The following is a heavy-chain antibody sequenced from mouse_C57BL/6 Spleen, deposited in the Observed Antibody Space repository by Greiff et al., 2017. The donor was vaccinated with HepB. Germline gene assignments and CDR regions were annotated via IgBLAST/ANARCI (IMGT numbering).Heavy chain of an antibody. Sequence: VQLQQSGPELVRPGVSVKFSCTGSGFNFTDYAMHWVNQSTAKSLEWIGVISTYYGDTRYTQKLKDKATMTVDKSSSTAYMELARLTSEDSAVYYCARYNDCYYGGAMDYWGQGTSVTVSS. CDR1: GFNFTDYA. CDR3: ARYNDCYYGGAMDY. D-gene: IGHD2-3*01. V-gene: IGHV1-67*01. J-gene: IGHJ4*01. CDR2: ISTYYGDT.